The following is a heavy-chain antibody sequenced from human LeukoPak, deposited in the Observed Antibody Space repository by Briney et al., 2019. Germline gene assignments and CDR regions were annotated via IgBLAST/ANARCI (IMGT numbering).Heavy chain of an antibody. J-gene: IGHJ4*02. CDR1: GYDFAHYW. V-gene: IGHV5-51*01. CDR3: AKGSFGGGSCNKIDY. Sequence: GESLQISCKGSGYDFAHYWLGWVRQMPGKGLEWMGIIYPGDSDTRYSPSFQGQVTISADKSISTAYLQWSSLKASDTAMYYCAKGSFGGGSCNKIDYWGQEPRVTVPS. D-gene: IGHD2-15*01. CDR2: IYPGDSDT.